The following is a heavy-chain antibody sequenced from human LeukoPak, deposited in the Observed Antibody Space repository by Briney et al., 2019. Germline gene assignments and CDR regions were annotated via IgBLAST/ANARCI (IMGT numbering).Heavy chain of an antibody. V-gene: IGHV4-39*01. Sequence: KPSETLSLTCTASGGSISSSSYSWGWIRQPPGKGLEWIGSIYYSGSTYYNPSLKSRVTISVDTSKNQFSLKLSSVTAADTAVYYCEGYYYDSSGYYRTNFDYWGQGTLVTVSS. CDR2: IYYSGST. J-gene: IGHJ4*02. CDR3: EGYYYDSSGYYRTNFDY. D-gene: IGHD3-22*01. CDR1: GGSISSSSYS.